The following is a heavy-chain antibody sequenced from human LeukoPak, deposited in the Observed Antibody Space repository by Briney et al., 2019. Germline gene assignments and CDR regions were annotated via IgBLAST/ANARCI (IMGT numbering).Heavy chain of an antibody. J-gene: IGHJ4*02. V-gene: IGHV1-69*06. CDR3: ARDPHSSPSGSGDY. CDR2: IIPFFGTA. D-gene: IGHD6-6*01. CDR1: GGTFSSYA. Sequence: SVKVSCKASGGTFSSYAISWVRQAPGQGLEWMGGIIPFFGTANYAQKFQGRVTITADKSTSTAYMELSSLRSEDTAVYYCARDPHSSPSGSGDYWGQGTLVTVSS.